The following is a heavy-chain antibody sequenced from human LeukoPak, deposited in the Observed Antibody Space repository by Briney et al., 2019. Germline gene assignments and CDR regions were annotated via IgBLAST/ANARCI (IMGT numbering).Heavy chain of an antibody. D-gene: IGHD1-26*01. CDR2: IYYSGST. CDR3: ARAGDSGSLSLYFDY. V-gene: IGHV4-30-4*01. J-gene: IGHJ4*02. CDR1: GGSISSGDYY. Sequence: SQTLSLTCTVSGGSISSGDYYWSWIRQPPGKGLEWIGYIYYSGSTYYNPSLKSRVTISVDTSKNQFSLKLSSVTAADTAVYYCARAGDSGSLSLYFDYWGQGTLVTVSS.